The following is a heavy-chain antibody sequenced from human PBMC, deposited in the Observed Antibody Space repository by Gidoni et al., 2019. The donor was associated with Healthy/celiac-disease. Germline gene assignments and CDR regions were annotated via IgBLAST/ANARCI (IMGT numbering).Heavy chain of an antibody. D-gene: IGHD3-10*01. CDR3: ARDRNYYGSGSYYNIGLDY. CDR2: ISYDGSNK. V-gene: IGHV3-30*01. J-gene: IGHJ4*02. CDR1: GFTFSSYA. Sequence: QVQLVESGGGVVQPGRSLRLSCAASGFTFSSYAMHWVRQAPGKGLEWVAVISYDGSNKYYADSVKGRFTISRDNSKNTLYLQMNSLRAEDTAVYYCARDRNYYGSGSYYNIGLDYWGQGTLVTVSS.